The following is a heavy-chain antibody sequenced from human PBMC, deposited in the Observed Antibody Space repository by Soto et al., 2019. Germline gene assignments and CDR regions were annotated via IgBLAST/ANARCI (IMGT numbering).Heavy chain of an antibody. Sequence: EVQLLESGGGLVQPGGSLRLSCAVSGFTFSSYAMSWVRQAPGKGLEWVSGISGSGDSTYYEDSGKGRFTIARDNSKNTLYLQMTSLRAEDTAVYYCANDFVDYYAVFDYWGQGTLVTVSS. D-gene: IGHD1-26*01. CDR1: GFTFSSYA. CDR2: ISGSGDST. V-gene: IGHV3-23*01. J-gene: IGHJ4*02. CDR3: ANDFVDYYAVFDY.